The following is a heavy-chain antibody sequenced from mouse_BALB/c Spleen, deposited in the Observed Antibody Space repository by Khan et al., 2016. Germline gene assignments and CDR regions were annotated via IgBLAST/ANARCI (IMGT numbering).Heavy chain of an antibody. CDR2: IDPFNGGT. D-gene: IGHD1-1*01. J-gene: IGHJ4*01. CDR3: ASSTLYFYDMDY. V-gene: IGHV1S135*01. CDR1: GYSFTSYY. Sequence: VQLKESGPELMKPGASVKISCKASGYSFTSYYMHWVKQSQGKSLEWIGYIDPFNGGTSYNQKFKGKVTLTVDNSSSTAYMHLSSLTSEDSAVYYCASSTLYFYDMDYWGQGTSVTVSS.